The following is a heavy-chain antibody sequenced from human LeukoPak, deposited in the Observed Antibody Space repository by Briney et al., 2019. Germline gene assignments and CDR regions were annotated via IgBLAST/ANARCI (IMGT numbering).Heavy chain of an antibody. CDR2: ISSNGGST. D-gene: IGHD2-15*01. J-gene: IGHJ4*02. CDR1: GFTFSSYA. Sequence: PGGSLRLSCSASGFTFSSYAMHWVRQAPGKGLEYVSAISSNGGSTYYADSVKGRFTISRDNSKNTLYLQMSSLRAEDTAVYYCVMEGYCSGGSCYEDYWGQGTLVTVSS. CDR3: VMEGYCSGGSCYEDY. V-gene: IGHV3-64D*09.